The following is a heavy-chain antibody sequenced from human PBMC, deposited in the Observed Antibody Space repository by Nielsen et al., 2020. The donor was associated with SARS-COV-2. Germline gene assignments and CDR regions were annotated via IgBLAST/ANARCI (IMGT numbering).Heavy chain of an antibody. V-gene: IGHV3-49*03. CDR2: IRSKAYGGTT. Sequence: GGSLRLSCTASGFTFGDYAMSWFRQAPGKGLEWVGFIRSKAYGGTTEYAASVKGRFTISRDDSKSIAYLQMNSLKTEDTAVYYCTRDDPYSSSWSNFYYYYYGMDVWGQGTTVTV. CDR3: TRDDPYSSSWSNFYYYYYGMDV. CDR1: GFTFGDYA. J-gene: IGHJ6*02. D-gene: IGHD6-13*01.